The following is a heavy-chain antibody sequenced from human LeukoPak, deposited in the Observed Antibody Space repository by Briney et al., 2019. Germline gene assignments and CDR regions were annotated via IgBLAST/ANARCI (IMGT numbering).Heavy chain of an antibody. V-gene: IGHV4-59*08. CDR2: IYYSGST. CDR3: ARHQMRYSYGTLFDY. Sequence: SETLSRTCTGSAGPSSSYYWSWMRQPPGQGLEWIGVIYYSGSTYYTPSLKSRVTISVDTSKNQFSLRLSSVTATDTAEYFCARHQMRYSYGTLFDYWGQGTLVTVSS. CDR1: AGPSSSYY. D-gene: IGHD5-18*01. J-gene: IGHJ4*02.